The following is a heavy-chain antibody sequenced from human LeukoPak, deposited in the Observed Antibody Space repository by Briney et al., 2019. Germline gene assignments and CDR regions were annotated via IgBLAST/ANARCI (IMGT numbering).Heavy chain of an antibody. CDR2: IYSSGNT. Sequence: SETLSLTCTASGGSISSYYWSWIRNPAGKGFNGFGRIYSSGNTNYSPSLKSRVTMSVDTSKNQFSLKLSSVTAADTALYYCARATSGTYYYFDSWGRGTLVSVSS. CDR1: GGSISSYY. J-gene: IGHJ4*02. CDR3: ARATSGTYYYFDS. D-gene: IGHD3-10*01. V-gene: IGHV4-4*07.